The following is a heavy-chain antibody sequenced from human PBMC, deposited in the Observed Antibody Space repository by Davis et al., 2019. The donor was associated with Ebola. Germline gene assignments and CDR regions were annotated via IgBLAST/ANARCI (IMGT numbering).Heavy chain of an antibody. V-gene: IGHV3-21*01. J-gene: IGHJ4*02. CDR2: ISSSSSYI. Sequence: GESLKISCAASGFTFSSYWMSWVRQAPGKGLEWVSSISSSSSYIYYADSVKGRFTISRDDATNSLYLQMNNLRAEDTAVYYCARDVYWGQGILVTVSS. CDR1: GFTFSSYW. CDR3: ARDVY.